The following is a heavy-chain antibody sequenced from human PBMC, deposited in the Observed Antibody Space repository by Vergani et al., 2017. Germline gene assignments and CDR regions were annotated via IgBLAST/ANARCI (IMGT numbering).Heavy chain of an antibody. V-gene: IGHV4-4*03. CDR1: GVSISSSNW. Sequence: QVQLQESGPGLVKPPGTLSLTCAVSGVSISSSNWWSWVRQPPGKGLQWIGEIYHSGSTNYNPSLKSRVTISVDKSKNQFSLKLSSVTAADTAVYYCARALKLRYSPFGDYYYYGMDVWGQGTTVTVSS. CDR2: IYHSGST. CDR3: ARALKLRYSPFGDYYYYGMDV. J-gene: IGHJ6*02. D-gene: IGHD3-9*01.